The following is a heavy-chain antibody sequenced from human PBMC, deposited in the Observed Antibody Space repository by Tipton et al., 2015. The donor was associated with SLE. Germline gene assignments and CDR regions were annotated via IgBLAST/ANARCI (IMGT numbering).Heavy chain of an antibody. D-gene: IGHD2-15*01. CDR1: GDSFSRYY. CDR2: VSISGNT. J-gene: IGHJ5*02. V-gene: IGHV4-4*07. CDR3: ARGLRSGGSSSWFDP. Sequence: TLSLTCTVSGDSFSRYYWSWFRQPAGKGLEWIGRVSISGNTNYNPSLKSRVTISVDTSKNQFSLKLSSVTAADTAVYYCARGLRSGGSSSWFDPWGQGTLVTVSS.